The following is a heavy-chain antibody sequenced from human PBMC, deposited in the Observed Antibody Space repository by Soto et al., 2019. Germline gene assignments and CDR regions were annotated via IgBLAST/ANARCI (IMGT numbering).Heavy chain of an antibody. CDR2: INPKSGGT. V-gene: IGHV1-2*04. Sequence: ASVKVSRKASGYSFTDYHIHWVRQAPGQGLEWLGRINPKSGGTSTAQKFQGWVTMTTDTSISTASMELTRLTSDDTAIYYCARGDSTDCSNGVCSFFYNHDMDVWGQGTTVTVSS. D-gene: IGHD2-8*01. CDR3: ARGDSTDCSNGVCSFFYNHDMDV. J-gene: IGHJ6*02. CDR1: GYSFTDYH.